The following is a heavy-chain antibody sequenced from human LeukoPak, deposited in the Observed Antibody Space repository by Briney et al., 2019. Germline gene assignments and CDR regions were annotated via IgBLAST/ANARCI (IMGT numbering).Heavy chain of an antibody. CDR1: GGSISSYY. Sequence: SETLSLTCTVSGGSISSYYWSWIRQPAGKGLEWIGRIYTSGSTNYNPSLKSRVTISVDTSKNQFSLKLSSVTAADTAVYYCARREIAVAGIISWFDPWGQGTLVTVSS. CDR3: ARREIAVAGIISWFDP. CDR2: IYTSGST. J-gene: IGHJ5*02. D-gene: IGHD6-19*01. V-gene: IGHV4-4*07.